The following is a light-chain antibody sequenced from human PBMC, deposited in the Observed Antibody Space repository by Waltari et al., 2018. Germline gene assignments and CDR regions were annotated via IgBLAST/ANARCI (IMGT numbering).Light chain of an antibody. V-gene: IGLV1-47*01. J-gene: IGLJ3*02. CDR2: RDD. CDR3: AAWDGSLSGRL. CDR1: SSNIGSNY. Sequence: QSVLTQPRSASGTPGQRVSFSCSGSSSNIGSNYVFWYQQFPGTAPKLLIYRDDQRPAGVPDRFSASKGGTPAALVISAVRSEDEADYYCAAWDGSLSGRLFGGGTRLTVL.